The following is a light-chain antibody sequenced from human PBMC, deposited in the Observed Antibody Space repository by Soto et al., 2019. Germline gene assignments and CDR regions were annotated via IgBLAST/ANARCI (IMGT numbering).Light chain of an antibody. Sequence: EIVMTQSPATLSVSPGERATLSCRASQSVSSNLAWYQQNPGQAPRLLIYGASTRATGIPARFSGSGSGTEFTLIICSLRSEDFAVYYCQQYNNWPPWTFDQGTKV. CDR3: QQYNNWPPWT. CDR1: QSVSSN. V-gene: IGKV3-15*01. CDR2: GAS. J-gene: IGKJ1*01.